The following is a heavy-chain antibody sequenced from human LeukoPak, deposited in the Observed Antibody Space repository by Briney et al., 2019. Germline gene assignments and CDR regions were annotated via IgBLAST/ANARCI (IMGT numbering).Heavy chain of an antibody. V-gene: IGHV4-59*08. D-gene: IGHD3-16*01. CDR3: ARHRRGEFDC. J-gene: IGHJ4*02. Sequence: KPSETLSLTCTVSGGSISSYYWSWIRQPPGKGLEWIGDIYYSGSTNYNPSLKSRVTISVDTSKNQFSLKVSSVTAADTALYYCARHRRGEFDCWGQGTLVTVSS. CDR2: IYYSGST. CDR1: GGSISSYY.